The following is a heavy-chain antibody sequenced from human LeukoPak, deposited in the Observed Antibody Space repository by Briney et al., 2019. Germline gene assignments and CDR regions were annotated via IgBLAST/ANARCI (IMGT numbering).Heavy chain of an antibody. CDR3: ARERDGYNPH. CDR1: GGTFSSYA. CDR2: IIPIFGTA. J-gene: IGHJ4*02. D-gene: IGHD5-24*01. Sequence: EASVKVSCKASGGTFSSYASSWVRQAPGQGLEWMGGIIPIFGTANYAQKFQGRVTITADKSTSTAYMELSSLRSEDTAVYYCARERDGYNPHWGQGTLVTVSS. V-gene: IGHV1-69*06.